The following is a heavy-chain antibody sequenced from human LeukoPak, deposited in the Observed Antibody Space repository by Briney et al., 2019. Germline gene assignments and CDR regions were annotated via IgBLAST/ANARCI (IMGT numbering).Heavy chain of an antibody. J-gene: IGHJ4*02. CDR2: IYYSGST. CDR1: GGSISSYY. V-gene: IGHV4-59*06. D-gene: IGHD3-22*01. Sequence: SETLSLTCTVSGGSISSYYWSWIRQPPGKGLEWIGYIYYSGSTYYNPSLKSRVTISVDTSKNQFSLKLSSVTAADTAVYYCARAPTQPSYSDSSGYYFDYSGQGTLVTVSS. CDR3: ARAPTQPSYSDSSGYYFDY.